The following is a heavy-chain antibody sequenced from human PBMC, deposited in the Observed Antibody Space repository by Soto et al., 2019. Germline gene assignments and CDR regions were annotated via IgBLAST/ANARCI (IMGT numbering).Heavy chain of an antibody. J-gene: IGHJ4*02. CDR3: TRVRRAYDILTGPPDY. V-gene: IGHV4-30-4*08. Sequence: CLTPTVADSKNINDVYYWTRNQRLSGTGLEWIGYIHYSGKTYYRVSLRRRATISVDISNNQFSLRLSSMTAADAAVYYCTRVRRAYDILTGPPDYWGQRTLVIV. D-gene: IGHD3-9*01. CDR2: IHYSGKT. CDR1: DSKNINDVYY.